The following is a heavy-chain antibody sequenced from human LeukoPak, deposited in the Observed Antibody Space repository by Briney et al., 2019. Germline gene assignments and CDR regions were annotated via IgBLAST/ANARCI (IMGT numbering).Heavy chain of an antibody. CDR1: GGSFSGYY. CDR3: ARAGNYDFWSGYYPSYYMDV. J-gene: IGHJ6*03. Sequence: PSETLSLTCAVYGGSFSGYYWSWIRQPPGKGLEWIGEINHSGSTNYNPSLKSRVTISVDTSKNQFSLKLSSVTAADTAVYYCARAGNYDFWSGYYPSYYMDVWGKGTTVTVSS. D-gene: IGHD3-3*01. CDR2: INHSGST. V-gene: IGHV4-34*01.